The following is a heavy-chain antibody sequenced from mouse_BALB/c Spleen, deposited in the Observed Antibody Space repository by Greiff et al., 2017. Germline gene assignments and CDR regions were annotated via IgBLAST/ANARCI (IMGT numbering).Heavy chain of an antibody. CDR3: AREAPSMDY. CDR1: GFTFSSFG. Sequence: EVQRVESGGGLVQPGGSRKLSCAASGFTFSSFGMHWVRQAPEKGLEWVAYISSGSSTIYYADTVKGRFTISRDNPKNTLFLQMTSLRSEDTAMYYCAREAPSMDYWGQGTSVTVSS. V-gene: IGHV5-17*02. CDR2: ISSGSSTI. J-gene: IGHJ4*01. D-gene: IGHD3-2*02.